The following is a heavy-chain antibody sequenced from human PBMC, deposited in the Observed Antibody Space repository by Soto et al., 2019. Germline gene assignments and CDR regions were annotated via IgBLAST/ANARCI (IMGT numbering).Heavy chain of an antibody. V-gene: IGHV3-30-3*01. CDR1: GFTFSSYA. Sequence: GXSLRLSCAASGFTFSSYAXHWVVQAPGKGLEWVAVISYDGSNKYYADSVKGRFTISRDNSKNTLYLQMNSLRAEDTAVYYCARGSFGTTGTTAFDIWGQGTMVTVS. J-gene: IGHJ3*02. D-gene: IGHD1-1*01. CDR2: ISYDGSNK. CDR3: ARGSFGTTGTTAFDI.